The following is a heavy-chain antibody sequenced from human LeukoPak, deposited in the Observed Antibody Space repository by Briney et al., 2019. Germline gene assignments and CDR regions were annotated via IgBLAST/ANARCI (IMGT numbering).Heavy chain of an antibody. D-gene: IGHD6-13*01. CDR1: GYTLTELS. CDR3: AADVTTPYSSTWYARN. J-gene: IGHJ4*02. V-gene: IGHV1-24*01. Sequence: ASVKVSCKVSGYTLTELSMHWVRQAPGKGLEWMGGFDPEDGETIYAQKFQGRVTMTEDTSTDTAYMELSSLRPKDTAVYYCAADVTTPYSSTWYARNWGQGTLVTVSS. CDR2: FDPEDGET.